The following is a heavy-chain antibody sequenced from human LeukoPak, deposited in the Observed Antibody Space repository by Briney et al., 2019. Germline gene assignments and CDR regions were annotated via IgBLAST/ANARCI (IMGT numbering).Heavy chain of an antibody. Sequence: ASVKVSCKASGYTFTSYAMHWVRQAPGQRLEWMGWINAGNGNTKYSQKFQGRVTITRDTSASTAYMELSSLRSEDTAVYYCARDGGGSYFVYGAFDIWGQGTMVTVSS. J-gene: IGHJ3*02. D-gene: IGHD1-26*01. V-gene: IGHV1-3*01. CDR1: GYTFTSYA. CDR3: ARDGGGSYFVYGAFDI. CDR2: INAGNGNT.